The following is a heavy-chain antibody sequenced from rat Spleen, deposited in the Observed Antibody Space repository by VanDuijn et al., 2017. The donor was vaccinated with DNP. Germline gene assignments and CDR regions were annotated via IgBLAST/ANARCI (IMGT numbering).Heavy chain of an antibody. V-gene: IGHV5-20*01. CDR3: ARDNNSYFDY. D-gene: IGHD1-10*01. Sequence: EVQLVESGGGLVQPGRSLKLSCTASGFTFSSFPMAWVRQAPTKGLEWVASISYDGGSTFYRDSVKGRFTISRDNAKSTLYLQMESLRSEDTATYYCARDNNSYFDYWGQGVMVTVSS. J-gene: IGHJ2*01. CDR2: ISYDGGST. CDR1: GFTFSSFP.